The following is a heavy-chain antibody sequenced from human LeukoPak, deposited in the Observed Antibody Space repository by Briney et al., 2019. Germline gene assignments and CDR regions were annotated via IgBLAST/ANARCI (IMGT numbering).Heavy chain of an antibody. J-gene: IGHJ4*02. CDR3: AREYYDILTGHSAFPDY. CDR1: GFTFSSYW. V-gene: IGHV3-7*01. CDR2: IKQDGSEK. D-gene: IGHD3-9*01. Sequence: GGSLRLSCAASGFTFSSYWMSWVRQAPGKGLEWVANIKQDGSEKYYVDSVKGRCTSSRDNAKNSMYLQMNSLRAEDTAVYYCAREYYDILTGHSAFPDYWGQGTLVTVSS.